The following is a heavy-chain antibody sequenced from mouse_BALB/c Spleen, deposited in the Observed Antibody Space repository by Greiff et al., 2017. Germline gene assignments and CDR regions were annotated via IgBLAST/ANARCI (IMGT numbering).Heavy chain of an antibody. CDR3: ARTGLYAMDY. Sequence: EVQLQESGGGLVQPGGSRKLSCAASGFTFSSFGMHWVRQAPEKGLEWVAYISSGSSTIYYADTVKGRFTISRDNPKNTLFLQMTSLRSEDTAMYYCARTGLYAMDYWGQGTSVTVSS. J-gene: IGHJ4*01. CDR1: GFTFSSFG. D-gene: IGHD4-1*01. V-gene: IGHV5-17*02. CDR2: ISSGSSTI.